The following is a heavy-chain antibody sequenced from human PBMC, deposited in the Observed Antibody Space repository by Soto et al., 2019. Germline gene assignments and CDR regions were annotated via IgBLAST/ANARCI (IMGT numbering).Heavy chain of an antibody. CDR1: ESTFSSYH. J-gene: IGHJ4*02. D-gene: IGHD3-22*01. Sequence: EVQLVESGGGLVQPGGSLRLSCAASESTFSSYHMNWVRQAPGKGLEWVSYISSSSTTIYYADSVKGRFTISRDNAKNSLYMQMNSLRAEDTAVYYCARDAYDSRGDEHYGGQGTRVTVSS. CDR2: ISSSSTTI. V-gene: IGHV3-48*01. CDR3: ARDAYDSRGDEHY.